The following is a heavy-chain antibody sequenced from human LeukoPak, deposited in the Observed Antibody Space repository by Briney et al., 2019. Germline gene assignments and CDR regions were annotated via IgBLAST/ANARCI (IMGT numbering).Heavy chain of an antibody. D-gene: IGHD2-21*02. CDR1: GGSVSSGSYY. CDR2: IYTSGST. CDR3: ARERVWRYCGGDSCGWFDP. J-gene: IGHJ5*02. Sequence: SETLSLTCTVSGGSVSSGSYYWSWIRQPAGKGLEWIGRIYTSGSTDYNPSLKSRVTISVDTSKNQFSLKLSSVTAADTAVYYCARERVWRYCGGDSCGWFDPWGQGTLVTVSS. V-gene: IGHV4-61*02.